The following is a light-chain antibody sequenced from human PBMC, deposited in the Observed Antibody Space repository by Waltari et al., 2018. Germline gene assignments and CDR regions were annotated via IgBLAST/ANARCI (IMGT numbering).Light chain of an antibody. Sequence: DTMLTQSPGTLSLSPGERATLSCRASQSIGKYLAWYQQKPGQAPRLLMYEASRRATGVPDRFSGSGSGTDFSLTISGLEPEDFAVYYCQHHGKLPAKFGEGTKVEL. CDR3: QHHGKLPAK. J-gene: IGKJ1*01. CDR1: QSIGKY. CDR2: EAS. V-gene: IGKV3-11*01.